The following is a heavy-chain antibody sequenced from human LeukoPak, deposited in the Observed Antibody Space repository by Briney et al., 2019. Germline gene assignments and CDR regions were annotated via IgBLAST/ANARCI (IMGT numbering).Heavy chain of an antibody. CDR1: GGSISSYY. V-gene: IGHV4-59*01. J-gene: IGHJ4*02. CDR3: ARIHSSRYFDY. Sequence: PSETLSLTCTVSGGSISSYYWSWIRQPPGKGLEWIGYIYYSGSTNYNPSLKSRVTISVDTSKNQFSLKLGSVTAADTAVYYCARIHSSRYFDYWGQGTLVTVSS. D-gene: IGHD3-22*01. CDR2: IYYSGST.